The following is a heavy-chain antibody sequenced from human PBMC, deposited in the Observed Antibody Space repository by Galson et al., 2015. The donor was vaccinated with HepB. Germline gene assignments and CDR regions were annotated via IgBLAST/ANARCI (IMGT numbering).Heavy chain of an antibody. D-gene: IGHD2-2*02. Sequence: SLRLSCAASGFTFSSYAMYCVRQAPGKGLGWVAVMSYDGSNEYYADSVKGRFTISRDNSNSTLFLQMNSLRADDTAVYYCARGTIASSYSSIGFWGQGSLVTVSS. CDR3: ARGTIASSYSSIGF. V-gene: IGHV3-30-3*01. CDR1: GFTFSSYA. CDR2: MSYDGSNE. J-gene: IGHJ4*02.